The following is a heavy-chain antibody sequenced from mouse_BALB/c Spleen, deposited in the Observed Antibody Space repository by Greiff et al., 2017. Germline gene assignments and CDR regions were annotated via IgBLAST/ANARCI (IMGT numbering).Heavy chain of an antibody. CDR1: GYTFTSYW. Sequence: QVQLQQSGAELARPGASVKLSCKASGYTFTSYWMQWVKQRPGQGLEWIGAIYPGDGDTRYTQKFKGKATLTADKSSSTAYMQLSSLASEDSAVYYCAREDPGWPGNYWGQGTTLTVSS. CDR3: AREDPGWPGNY. CDR2: IYPGDGDT. J-gene: IGHJ2*01. V-gene: IGHV1-87*01. D-gene: IGHD4-1*01.